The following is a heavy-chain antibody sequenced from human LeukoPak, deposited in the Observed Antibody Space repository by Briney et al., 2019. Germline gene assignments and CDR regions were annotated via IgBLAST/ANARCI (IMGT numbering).Heavy chain of an antibody. CDR1: GGPISSYY. Sequence: SETLSLTCTVSGGPISSYYWSWIRQPPGKGLEWIGYIYYSGSTNYNPSLKSRVTISVDTSKNQFSLKLSSVTAADTAVYYCARAALYYYDSSGYWGDAFDIWGQGTMVTVSS. V-gene: IGHV4-59*01. CDR3: ARAALYYYDSSGYWGDAFDI. CDR2: IYYSGST. D-gene: IGHD3-22*01. J-gene: IGHJ3*02.